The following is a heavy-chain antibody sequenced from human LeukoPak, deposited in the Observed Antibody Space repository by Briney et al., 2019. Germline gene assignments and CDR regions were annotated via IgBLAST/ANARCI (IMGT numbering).Heavy chain of an antibody. CDR3: ARNSVGATPPDYFQH. D-gene: IGHD1-26*01. CDR1: GGSISSYY. Sequence: SETLSLTCTVSGGSISSYYWSWIRQPPGKGLEWIGYIYYSGSTNYNPSLKSRVTISVDTSKNQFSPKLSSVTAADTAVYYCARNSVGATPPDYFQHWGQGTLVTVSS. J-gene: IGHJ1*01. CDR2: IYYSGST. V-gene: IGHV4-59*01.